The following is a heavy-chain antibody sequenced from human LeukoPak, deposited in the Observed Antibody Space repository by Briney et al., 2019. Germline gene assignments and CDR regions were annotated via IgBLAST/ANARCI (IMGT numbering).Heavy chain of an antibody. Sequence: GGSLRLSCAASGFTVSSNYMSWVRQAPGKGLEWVSVIYSGGSTYYADSVKGRFTISRDNSKNTLYLQMNSLRADDTAVYYCSREPLYDSTLSNAFDIWGQGTMVTVSS. CDR2: IYSGGST. CDR3: SREPLYDSTLSNAFDI. V-gene: IGHV3-66*01. J-gene: IGHJ3*02. D-gene: IGHD3-22*01. CDR1: GFTVSSNY.